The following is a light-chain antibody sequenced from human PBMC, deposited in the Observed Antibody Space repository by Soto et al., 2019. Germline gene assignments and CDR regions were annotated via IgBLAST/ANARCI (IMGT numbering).Light chain of an antibody. CDR1: SSDVGAYNY. CDR2: EVR. Sequence: QSALTQPASVSGSPGQSITISCTGSSSDVGAYNYVSWFQQHPGKAPKFMIYEVRNRPSGVSNRFSGSKSGNTASLTVSGLQAEDDADYYCSSYTTSNTYVFGTGTKLTVL. CDR3: SSYTTSNTYV. V-gene: IGLV2-14*01. J-gene: IGLJ1*01.